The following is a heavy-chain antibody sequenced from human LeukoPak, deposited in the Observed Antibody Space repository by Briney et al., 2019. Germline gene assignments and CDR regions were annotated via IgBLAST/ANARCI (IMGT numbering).Heavy chain of an antibody. V-gene: IGHV3-21*01. Sequence: GGSLRLSCAASGFTFSSYSMNWVRQAPGKGLEWVSSISSSSSYIYYADSVKGRFTISRDNAKNSLYLQMNSLRAEDTAVYYCASNLIGSYNAFDIWGQGTMVTVSS. CDR2: ISSSSSYI. J-gene: IGHJ3*02. D-gene: IGHD1-26*01. CDR1: GFTFSSYS. CDR3: ASNLIGSYNAFDI.